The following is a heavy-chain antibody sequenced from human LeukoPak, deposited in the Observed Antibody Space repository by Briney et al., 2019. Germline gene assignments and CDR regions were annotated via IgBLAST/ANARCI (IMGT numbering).Heavy chain of an antibody. Sequence: GGTLRLSCAASGFTFSSYGMSWVRQAPGKGLEWVSGINSNGRSTYYADSVKGRFTISRDNSKNTLYLQMNSLRAEDTAVYYCARVTYGSGTYGAFDYWGQGTLVTVSS. CDR1: GFTFSSYG. J-gene: IGHJ4*02. CDR2: INSNGRST. V-gene: IGHV3-23*01. D-gene: IGHD3-10*01. CDR3: ARVTYGSGTYGAFDY.